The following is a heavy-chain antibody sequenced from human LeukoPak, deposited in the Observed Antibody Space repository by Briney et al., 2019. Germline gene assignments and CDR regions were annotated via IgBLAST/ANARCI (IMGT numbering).Heavy chain of an antibody. CDR1: GYTFTGYY. CDR2: INPKSGGT. CDR3: ARRVFSGWGYYFDY. J-gene: IGHJ4*02. V-gene: IGHV1-2*02. D-gene: IGHD6-19*01. Sequence: GASVKVSCKASGYTFTGYYMHWVRQAPGQGLEWVGWINPKSGGTNYAQKFQGRVTMTRDTSIRTAYMELSRLRSDDTALYYCARRVFSGWGYYFDYWGQGTLVTVSS.